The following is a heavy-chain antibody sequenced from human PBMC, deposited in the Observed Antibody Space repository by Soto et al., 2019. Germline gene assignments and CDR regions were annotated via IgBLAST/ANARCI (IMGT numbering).Heavy chain of an antibody. V-gene: IGHV1-8*01. Sequence: QVQLVQSGAEVKKPGASVKVSCKASGYTFTSYDINWVRQATGQGLEWMGWMNPNSGNTGYAQKFQGRVTMTRNTSISTAYMELSSLRSEDTAVYYCARDKYYGTAYYYDGMDVWGQGTTVTVSS. CDR2: MNPNSGNT. CDR1: GYTFTSYD. D-gene: IGHD4-17*01. CDR3: ARDKYYGTAYYYDGMDV. J-gene: IGHJ6*02.